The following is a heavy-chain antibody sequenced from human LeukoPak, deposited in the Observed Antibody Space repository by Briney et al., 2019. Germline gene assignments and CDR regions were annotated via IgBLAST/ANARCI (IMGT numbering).Heavy chain of an antibody. CDR3: ARESGRAAAGSDY. J-gene: IGHJ4*02. CDR1: GFTFSSYG. V-gene: IGHV3-33*01. Sequence: GGSLRLPCAASGFTFSSYGMHWVRQAPGKGLEWVAVIWYDGSNKYYADSVKGRFTISRDNSKNTLYLQMNSLRAEDTAVYYCARESGRAAAGSDYWGQGTLVTVSS. CDR2: IWYDGSNK. D-gene: IGHD6-13*01.